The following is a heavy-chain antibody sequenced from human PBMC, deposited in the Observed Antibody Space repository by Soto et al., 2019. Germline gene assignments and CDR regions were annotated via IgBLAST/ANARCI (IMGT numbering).Heavy chain of an antibody. CDR3: ARDSRFGEYSSGWYARYYYYYGMDV. V-gene: IGHV3-7*03. CDR2: IKQDGSEK. D-gene: IGHD6-19*01. Sequence: HPGGSLRLSCAASGFTFSSYWMSWVRQAPGKGLEWVANIKQDGSEKYYVDSVKGRFTISRDNAKNSLYLQMNSLRAEDTAVYYCARDSRFGEYSSGWYARYYYYYGMDVWGQGTTVTVSS. J-gene: IGHJ6*02. CDR1: GFTFSSYW.